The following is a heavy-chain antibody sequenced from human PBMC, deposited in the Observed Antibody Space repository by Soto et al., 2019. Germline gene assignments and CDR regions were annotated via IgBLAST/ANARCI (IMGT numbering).Heavy chain of an antibody. J-gene: IGHJ4*02. CDR3: ARGGIWYYDSSGYDFDY. Sequence: VQLVESGGGVVQPGRSLRLSCAASGFTFSSYAMHWVRQAPGKGLEWVAVISYDGSNKYYADSVKGRFTISRDNSKNTLYLQMNSLRAEDTAVYYCARGGIWYYDSSGYDFDYWGQGTLVTVSS. D-gene: IGHD3-22*01. CDR2: ISYDGSNK. V-gene: IGHV3-30-3*01. CDR1: GFTFSSYA.